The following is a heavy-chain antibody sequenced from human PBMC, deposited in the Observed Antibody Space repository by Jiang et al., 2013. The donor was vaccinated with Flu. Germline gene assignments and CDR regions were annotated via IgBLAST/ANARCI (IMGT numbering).Heavy chain of an antibody. J-gene: IGHJ4*02. CDR2: IDPSDSYT. V-gene: IGHV5-10-1*01. CDR1: GYSFTSYW. CDR3: AIHPLLDSGYAVAQEYFDY. Sequence: GAEVKKPGESLRISCKGSGYSFTSYWISWVRQMPGKGLEWMGRIDPSDSYTNYSPSFQGHVTISADKSISTAYLQWSSLKASDTAMYYCAIHPLLDSGYAVAQEYFDYWGQGTLVTVSS. D-gene: IGHD5-12*01.